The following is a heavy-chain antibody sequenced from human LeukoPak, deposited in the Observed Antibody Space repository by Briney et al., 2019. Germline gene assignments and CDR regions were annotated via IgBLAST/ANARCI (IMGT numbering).Heavy chain of an antibody. Sequence: ASVKVSCKASGYTFTGYYMHWVRQAPGQGLEWMGWINPNSGGTNYAQKFQGRVTMTRDTSISTAYMELSRLRSDDTAVYYCARERGGIAAVLYYFDYWGQGTLVTVSS. CDR1: GYTFTGYY. J-gene: IGHJ4*02. D-gene: IGHD6-13*01. V-gene: IGHV1-2*02. CDR3: ARERGGIAAVLYYFDY. CDR2: INPNSGGT.